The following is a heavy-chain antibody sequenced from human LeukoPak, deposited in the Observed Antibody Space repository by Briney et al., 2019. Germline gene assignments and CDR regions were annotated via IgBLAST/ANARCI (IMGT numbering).Heavy chain of an antibody. CDR2: ISSSSSTI. CDR3: ARNFRDGYNNSFDY. D-gene: IGHD5-24*01. V-gene: IGHV3-48*01. CDR1: GFTFSSYN. J-gene: IGHJ4*02. Sequence: GGSLRLSCAASGFTFSSYNMNWVRQAPGKGLEWVSYISSSSSTIYYADSVKGRFTISRDNSKNTLYLQMNSLRAEDTAVYYCARNFRDGYNNSFDYWGQGTLVTVSS.